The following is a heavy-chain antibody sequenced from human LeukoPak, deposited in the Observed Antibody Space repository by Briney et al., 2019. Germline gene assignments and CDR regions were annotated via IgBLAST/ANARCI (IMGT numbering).Heavy chain of an antibody. J-gene: IGHJ6*03. CDR1: GGSISGYY. CDR3: ARDRPYCSGGSCYYYYYYMDV. D-gene: IGHD2-15*01. Sequence: SETLSLTCTVSGGSISGYYWSWIRQPPGKGLEWIGHISYSGSTRYNSSLNSRVTISVDTSKNQFSLKLTSVTAADTAVYYCARDRPYCSGGSCYYYYYYMDVWGKGTTVTISS. V-gene: IGHV4-59*01. CDR2: ISYSGST.